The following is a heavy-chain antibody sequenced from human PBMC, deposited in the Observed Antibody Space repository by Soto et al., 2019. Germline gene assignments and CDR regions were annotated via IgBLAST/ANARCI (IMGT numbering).Heavy chain of an antibody. CDR2: INPKSGGT. J-gene: IGHJ4*02. V-gene: IGHV1-2*02. Sequence: QMQLVQSGAEVKRPGASVRVSCKSSGYTFSAYYMHWVRQAPGQGLEWMGWINPKSGGTLYAQKFQGRVTMTRDTSISTAYMELSRLRSDDTAVYYCARGGTFAYDTSGYSVYWGQGTLVTVSS. D-gene: IGHD3-22*01. CDR1: GYTFSAYY. CDR3: ARGGTFAYDTSGYSVY.